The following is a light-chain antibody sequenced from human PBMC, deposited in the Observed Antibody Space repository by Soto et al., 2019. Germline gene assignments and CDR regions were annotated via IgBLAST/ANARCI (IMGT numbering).Light chain of an antibody. J-gene: IGKJ3*01. Sequence: EIVMTQSPATLSVSPGERATLSCRASQSVSSSLAWYQQKPGQAPRLLIYGASTRATCIPARFSGSGSGTEFTLTISSLQSEDFAVYYCQQYNNWPQTFGPGTKVDIK. CDR3: QQYNNWPQT. CDR2: GAS. V-gene: IGKV3-15*01. CDR1: QSVSSS.